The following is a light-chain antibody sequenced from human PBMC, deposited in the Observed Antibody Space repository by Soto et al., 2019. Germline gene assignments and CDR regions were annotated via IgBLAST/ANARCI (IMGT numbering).Light chain of an antibody. CDR3: QEFASN. Sequence: MTQSPDTLSVSLGQRDTLSCRASQSLRSSLAWYQHKPGQAPRLLIYGASNRATGIPDRFSGSGSGTDFILTINRLEPEDFAVYYCQEFASNFGGGTKVDIK. V-gene: IGKV3-20*01. CDR1: QSLRSS. J-gene: IGKJ4*01. CDR2: GAS.